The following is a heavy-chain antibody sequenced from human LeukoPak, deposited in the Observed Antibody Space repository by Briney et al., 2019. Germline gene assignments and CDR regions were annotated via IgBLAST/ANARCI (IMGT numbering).Heavy chain of an antibody. V-gene: IGHV4-39*01. D-gene: IGHD3-16*01. CDR3: ARLGGKLRSY. CDR2: IYYSGST. J-gene: IGHJ4*02. CDR1: GGSISSSSYY. Sequence: SETLSLTCTVSGGSISSSSYYWGWIRQPPGKGLEWIGSIYYSGSTYYNPSLKSRVTISVDTSKNQFSLKLSSVNAADTAVYYCARLGGKLRSYWGQGTLVTVSS.